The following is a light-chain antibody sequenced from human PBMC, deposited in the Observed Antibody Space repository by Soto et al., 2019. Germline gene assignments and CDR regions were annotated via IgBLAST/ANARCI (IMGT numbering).Light chain of an antibody. CDR1: QSVGSF. CDR3: QQRSNWPPIT. CDR2: DTS. V-gene: IGKV3-11*01. J-gene: IGKJ5*01. Sequence: EVVSTQSPATLSLSPGERATLSCRASQSVGSFLAWYQQKPGQAPRLLIYDTSIRATGIPARFSGSGSGTDFTLTISSLEPEDFAVYYCQQRSNWPPITFGQGTRLEIK.